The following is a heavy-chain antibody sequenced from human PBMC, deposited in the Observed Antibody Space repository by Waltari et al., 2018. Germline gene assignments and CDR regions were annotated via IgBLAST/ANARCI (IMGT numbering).Heavy chain of an antibody. J-gene: IGHJ5*02. CDR1: GGSISSYY. CDR2: IYYSGST. Sequence: QVQLQESGTGLVKPSETLSLTCTVSGGSISSYYWSWIRQPPGKGLEWIGYIYYSGSTNYNPSLKSRVTISVDTSKNQFSLKLSSVSAADTAVYYCARERRLGYCSSTSCYRWFDPWGQGTLVTVSS. D-gene: IGHD2-2*02. V-gene: IGHV4-59*01. CDR3: ARERRLGYCSSTSCYRWFDP.